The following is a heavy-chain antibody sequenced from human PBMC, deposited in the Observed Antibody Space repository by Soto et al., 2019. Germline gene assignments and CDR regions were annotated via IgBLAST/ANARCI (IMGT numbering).Heavy chain of an antibody. J-gene: IGHJ6*02. V-gene: IGHV4-34*01. CDR1: GGSFSGYY. CDR2: INHSGST. CDR3: ARGGGTNGDYYYYGMDV. Sequence: PSETLSLTCAVYGGSFSGYYWSWIRQPPGNGLEWIGEINHSGSTNYNPSLKSRVTISVDTSKNQFSLKLSSVTAADTAVYYCARGGGTNGDYYYYGMDVWGQGTTVTVSS. D-gene: IGHD2-15*01.